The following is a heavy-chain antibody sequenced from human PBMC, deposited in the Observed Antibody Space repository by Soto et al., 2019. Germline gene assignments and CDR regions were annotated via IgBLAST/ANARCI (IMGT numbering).Heavy chain of an antibody. J-gene: IGHJ5*02. CDR1: GGSISGYY. CDR2: IYYSGST. V-gene: IGHV4-59*01. Sequence: PSETLSLTCTISGGSISGYYWSWIRQPPGKGLEWIGYIYYSGSTNYNPSNKSRVTISVDTSKNQFSLKLNSVTAADTAVYYCARNSGSYYRWFDPWGQGTLVTVSS. D-gene: IGHD1-26*01. CDR3: ARNSGSYYRWFDP.